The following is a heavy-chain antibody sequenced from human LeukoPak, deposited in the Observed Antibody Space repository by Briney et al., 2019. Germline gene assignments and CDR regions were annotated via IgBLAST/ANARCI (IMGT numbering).Heavy chain of an antibody. CDR2: ISGSGGST. CDR1: GFTFSSYA. D-gene: IGHD3-22*01. CDR3: ANCGQICSAYYPNYYYGMDV. J-gene: IGHJ6*02. V-gene: IGHV3-23*01. Sequence: HPGGSLRLSCAASGFTFSSYAMSWVRQAPGKGLEWVSAISGSGGSTYYADSVKGRFTISRDNSKNTLYLQMNSLRAEDTAVYYCANCGQICSAYYPNYYYGMDVWGQGTTVTVSS.